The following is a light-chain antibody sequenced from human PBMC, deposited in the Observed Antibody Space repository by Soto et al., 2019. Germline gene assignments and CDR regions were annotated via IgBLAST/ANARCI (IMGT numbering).Light chain of an antibody. CDR2: GNS. V-gene: IGLV1-40*01. CDR1: SSNIGAGYD. J-gene: IGLJ1*01. Sequence: QSVLTQPPSVSGAPGQRVTISCTGSSSNIGAGYDVHWYQQLPGTAPKLLIYGNSNRPSGVPDRCSGSKSGTSASLAITGLQDEDEADYYCQSYDSRLSGLYVFGTGTKLTVL. CDR3: QSYDSRLSGLYV.